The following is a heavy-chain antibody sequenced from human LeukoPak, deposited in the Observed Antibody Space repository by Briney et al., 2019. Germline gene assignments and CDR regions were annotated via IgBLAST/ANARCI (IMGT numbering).Heavy chain of an antibody. CDR2: IDPDGSNT. J-gene: IGHJ4*02. CDR3: VRSHYFAGSGYYYDY. Sequence: GGSLRLSCVASGFTVSSGYMSWVRQAPGKGLVWVSRIDPDGSNTNYADSVKGRFTISRDNAKNTVDLQMISLRDEDTSVYYCVRSHYFAGSGYYYDYWGQGTLVTVSS. V-gene: IGHV3-74*01. CDR1: GFTVSSGY. D-gene: IGHD3-22*01.